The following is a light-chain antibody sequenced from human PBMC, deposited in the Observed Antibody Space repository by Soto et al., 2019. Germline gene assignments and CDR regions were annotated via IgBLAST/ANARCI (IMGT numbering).Light chain of an antibody. CDR3: LFYYGGAQPHWV. Sequence: QAVVTQESSLTVSPGGTVTLTCASSTGAVTSGHHPNWLQQKPGQAPRTLIYSTNNKQDWTHARFSGSLLEGKAALTVSGVQHEDEAEYYCLFYYGGAQPHWVFGGGTKLTVL. J-gene: IGLJ3*02. CDR2: STN. V-gene: IGLV7-43*01. CDR1: TGAVTSGHH.